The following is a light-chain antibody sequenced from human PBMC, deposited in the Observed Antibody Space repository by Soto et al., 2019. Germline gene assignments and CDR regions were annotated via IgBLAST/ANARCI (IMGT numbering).Light chain of an antibody. Sequence: QSLLTQPASVSVTPGQSITISCTGSNSDVGIYDFVSWYQHHPGRAPKLIVSEVSHRPSGVSNRFSGSKSGNTASLTISGLQSEDEADYYCISYTSDDVRYVFGTGTKVTVL. CDR1: NSDVGIYDF. V-gene: IGLV2-14*01. J-gene: IGLJ1*01. CDR2: EVS. CDR3: ISYTSDDVRYV.